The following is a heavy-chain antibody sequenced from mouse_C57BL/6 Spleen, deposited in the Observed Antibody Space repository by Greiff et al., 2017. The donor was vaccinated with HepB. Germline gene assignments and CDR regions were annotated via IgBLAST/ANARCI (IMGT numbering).Heavy chain of an antibody. CDR2: INPNNGGT. D-gene: IGHD2-12*01. J-gene: IGHJ3*01. CDR1: GYTFTDYY. Sequence: EVQLQQSGPELVKPGASVKISCKASGYTFTDYYMNWVKQSHGKSLEWIGDINPNNGGTSYNQKFKGKATLTVDKSSSTAYMELRSLTSEDSAVYYCARDTTRGCAYWGRGTLVTVSA. CDR3: ARDTTRGCAY. V-gene: IGHV1-26*01.